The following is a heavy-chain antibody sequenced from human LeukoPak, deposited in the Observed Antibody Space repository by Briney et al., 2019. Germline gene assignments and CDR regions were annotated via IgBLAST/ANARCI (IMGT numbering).Heavy chain of an antibody. D-gene: IGHD3-22*01. CDR2: IYYSGST. CDR1: GGSISSGGYY. V-gene: IGHV4-31*03. Sequence: SETLSLTCTVSGGSISSGGYYWSWIRQHPGKGLEWIGYIYYSGSTYYNLSLKSRVTISVDTSKNQFSLKLSSVTAADTAVYYCAREGDSSGEIIDYWGQGTLVTVSS. CDR3: AREGDSSGEIIDY. J-gene: IGHJ4*02.